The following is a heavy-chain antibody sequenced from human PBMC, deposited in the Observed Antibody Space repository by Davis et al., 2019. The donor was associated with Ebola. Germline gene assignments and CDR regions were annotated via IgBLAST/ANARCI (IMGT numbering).Heavy chain of an antibody. Sequence: ASVKVSCKASGYTFTGYYIHWVRQAPGQGLEWMGRINPYSGGTNYAQKFQGRVTMTRDTSISTAYMELSSLRSEDTALYYCTTPGGQDSGYDVFDIWGQGTMVTVSS. D-gene: IGHD5-12*01. CDR2: INPYSGGT. CDR1: GYTFTGYY. V-gene: IGHV1-2*06. CDR3: TTPGGQDSGYDVFDI. J-gene: IGHJ3*02.